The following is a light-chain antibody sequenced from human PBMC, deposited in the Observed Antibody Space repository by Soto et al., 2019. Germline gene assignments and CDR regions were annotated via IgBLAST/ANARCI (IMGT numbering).Light chain of an antibody. J-gene: IGLJ1*01. V-gene: IGLV2-23*01. CDR3: CSYAGSYV. CDR1: SSDVGSYNL. CDR2: EGS. Sequence: QCVLTQPASVSGSPGQSITISCTGTSSDVGSYNLVSWYQQHPGKAPKLMIYEGSKRPSGVSNRFSGSKSGNTASLTISGLQAEDEADYYCCSYAGSYVFGTGTKLTVL.